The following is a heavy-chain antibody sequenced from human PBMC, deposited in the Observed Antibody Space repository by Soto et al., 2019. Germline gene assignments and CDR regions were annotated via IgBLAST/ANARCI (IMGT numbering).Heavy chain of an antibody. CDR2: IYYSGST. V-gene: IGHV4-31*03. CDR3: ARDLGGYCISTSCYGSWFAP. J-gene: IGHJ5*02. D-gene: IGHD2-2*01. Sequence: SETLSLTCTVSGGSISSGGYYWSWIRQHPGKGLEWIGYIYYSGSTYYNPSLKSRVTISVDTSKNQFSLKLSSVTAADTAVYYCARDLGGYCISTSCYGSWFAPWGQGTLVTVSS. CDR1: GGSISSGGYY.